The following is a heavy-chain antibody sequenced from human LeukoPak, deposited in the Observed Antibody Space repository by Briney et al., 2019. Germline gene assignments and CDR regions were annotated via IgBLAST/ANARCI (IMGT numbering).Heavy chain of an antibody. Sequence: GGSLRLSCAASGFTFSSYWMSWVRQAPGKGLEWVADIKLDGSEKYYVDSVKGRFTISRDNAKNSLYLQMNSLRAEDTAVYYCARDQGRTTVTNWFDPWGQGTLVTVSS. V-gene: IGHV3-7*05. J-gene: IGHJ5*02. CDR1: GFTFSSYW. D-gene: IGHD4-17*01. CDR3: ARDQGRTTVTNWFDP. CDR2: IKLDGSEK.